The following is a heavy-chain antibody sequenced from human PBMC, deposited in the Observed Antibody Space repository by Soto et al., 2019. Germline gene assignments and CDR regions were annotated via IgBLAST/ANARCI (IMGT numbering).Heavy chain of an antibody. V-gene: IGHV4-30-2*01. J-gene: IGHJ4*02. CDR1: GGSIGSGGYS. CDR2: IYHSGST. Sequence: QTLSLTCAVSGGSIGSGGYSWSWIRQPPGKGLEWIGYIYHSGSTYYNPSLKSRVTISVDRSKNQFSLKLSSVTAADTTVYYCGRVQDCWSQGTLDIVSS. D-gene: IGHD1-1*01. CDR3: GRVQDC.